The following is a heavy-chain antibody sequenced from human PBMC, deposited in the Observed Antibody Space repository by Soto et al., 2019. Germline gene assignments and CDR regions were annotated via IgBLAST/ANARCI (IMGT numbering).Heavy chain of an antibody. D-gene: IGHD1-26*01. CDR3: ARRYGSAIDY. Sequence: SETLSLTCTVSGDSMDRYYWTWLRQSPGKGLEWIGYIYSTGSTNYNPSLMSRVTISVDTSKNQFSLKLSSVTAADTAVYYCARRYGSAIDYWGQGTLITVSS. CDR2: IYSTGST. V-gene: IGHV4-59*08. J-gene: IGHJ4*02. CDR1: GDSMDRYY.